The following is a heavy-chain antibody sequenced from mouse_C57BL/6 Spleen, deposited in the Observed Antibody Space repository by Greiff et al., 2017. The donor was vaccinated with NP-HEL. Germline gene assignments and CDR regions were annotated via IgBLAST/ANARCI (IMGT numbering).Heavy chain of an antibody. D-gene: IGHD3-2*02. CDR1: GYSFTDYN. Sequence: EVQLVESGPELVKPGASVKISCKASGYSFTDYNMNWVKQSNGKSLEWIGVINPNYGTTSYNQTFKGKATLTVDQSSSTAYMQLNSLTSEDSAVYYYERKETDQARGAYYYAKDCWGQGTTVTVAT. V-gene: IGHV1-39*01. J-gene: IGHJ4*01. CDR2: INPNYGTT. CDR3: ERKETDQARGAYYYAKDC.